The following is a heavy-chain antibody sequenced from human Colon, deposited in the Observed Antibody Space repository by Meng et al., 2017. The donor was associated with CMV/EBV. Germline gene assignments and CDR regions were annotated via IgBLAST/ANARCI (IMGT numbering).Heavy chain of an antibody. V-gene: IGHV3-23*01. CDR2: ISGSSDST. CDR1: GFSFRSYS. D-gene: IGHD3-10*01. CDR3: AKYGLGYYGSGSYFDY. J-gene: IGHJ4*02. Sequence: GESLKISCAASGFSFRSYSMSWVRQAPGKGLEWVSGISGSSDSTYYTDSVKGRFTVSRDNSKNTLYLQMSSLRAEDTAIYYCAKYGLGYYGSGSYFDYWGQGTPVTVSS.